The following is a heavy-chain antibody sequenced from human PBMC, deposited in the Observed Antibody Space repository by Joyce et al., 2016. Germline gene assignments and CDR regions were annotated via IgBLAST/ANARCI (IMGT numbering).Heavy chain of an antibody. Sequence: VQLVESGGGLVQPGESLRLSCGVSGLTFRTTWMSWVRQAPGKGREVIGRIKSKNDGGTLDYIETVKGRFTLSRDDSTNTVYLQMDSLKIEDTAMYYCTTDPRYWGRGTLVTVSS. CDR1: GLTFRTTW. CDR3: TTDPRY. V-gene: IGHV3-15*01. CDR2: IKSKNDGGTL. J-gene: IGHJ4*02.